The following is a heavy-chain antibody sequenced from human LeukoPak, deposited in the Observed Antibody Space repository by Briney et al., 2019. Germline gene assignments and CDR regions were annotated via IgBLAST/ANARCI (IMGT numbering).Heavy chain of an antibody. V-gene: IGHV3-30-3*01. CDR2: MSYDGSNE. D-gene: IGHD1-1*01. CDR3: ARSTTGTTLYFYGMDV. J-gene: IGHJ6*02. Sequence: GGSLRLSCAVSGFTFSIYAMHWVRQAPGKGLEWVAAMSYDGSNEYYANSVKGRLTISRDNSKNTLYVLMSSLRTEDTAVYFCARSTTGTTLYFYGMDVWGQGTTVTVSS. CDR1: GFTFSIYA.